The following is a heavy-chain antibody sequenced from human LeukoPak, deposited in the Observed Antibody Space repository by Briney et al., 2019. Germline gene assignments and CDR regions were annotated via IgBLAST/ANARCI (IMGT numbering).Heavy chain of an antibody. CDR3: AKDPAPYYDIAY. V-gene: IGHV3-23*01. Sequence: GGSLRLSCAASGFTFSSYAMSWVRQAPGKGLEWVSATSGSGGSTYYADSVKGRFTISRDNSKNTLYLQMNSLRAEDTAVYYCAKDPAPYYDIAYWGQGTLVTVSS. CDR2: TSGSGGST. J-gene: IGHJ4*02. CDR1: GFTFSSYA. D-gene: IGHD3-9*01.